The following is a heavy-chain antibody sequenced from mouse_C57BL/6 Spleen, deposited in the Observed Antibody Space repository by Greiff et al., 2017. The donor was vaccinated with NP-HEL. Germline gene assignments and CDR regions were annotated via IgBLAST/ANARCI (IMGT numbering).Heavy chain of an antibody. CDR3: ARPYDYDGAWFAY. CDR1: GFTFSSYA. D-gene: IGHD2-4*01. V-gene: IGHV5-4*01. J-gene: IGHJ3*01. CDR2: ISDGGSYT. Sequence: EVQVVESGGGLVKPGGSLKLSCAASGFTFSSYAMSWVRQTPEKRLEWVATISDGGSYTYYPDNVKGRFTISRDNAKNNLYLQMSHLKSEDTAMYYCARPYDYDGAWFAYWGQGTLVTVSA.